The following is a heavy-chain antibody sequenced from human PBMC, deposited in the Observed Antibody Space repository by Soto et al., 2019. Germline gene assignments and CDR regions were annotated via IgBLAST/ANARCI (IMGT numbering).Heavy chain of an antibody. V-gene: IGHV4-34*01. CDR3: ARGRTRYCSGGSCSQYYYYMDV. J-gene: IGHJ6*03. CDR2: INHSGST. Sequence: SETLSLTCAVYGWSFSGYYWSWIRQPPGKGLEWIGEINHSGSTNYNPSLKSRVTISVDTSKNQFSLKLSSVTAADTAVYYCARGRTRYCSGGSCSQYYYYMDVWGKGTTVTVSS. D-gene: IGHD2-15*01. CDR1: GWSFSGYY.